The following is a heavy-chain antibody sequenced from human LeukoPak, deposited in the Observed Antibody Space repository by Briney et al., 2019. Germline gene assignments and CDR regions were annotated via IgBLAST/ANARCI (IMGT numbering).Heavy chain of an antibody. Sequence: GGSLRLSCAASGFTFSSYGMHWVRQAPGKGLEWVANIKQDGSEKYYVDSVKGRFTISRDNAKNSLYLQMNSLRAEDTAVYYCARDRGDYVWGSYRPYYFDYWGQGTLVTVSS. V-gene: IGHV3-7*01. CDR2: IKQDGSEK. J-gene: IGHJ4*02. D-gene: IGHD3-16*02. CDR3: ARDRGDYVWGSYRPYYFDY. CDR1: GFTFSSYG.